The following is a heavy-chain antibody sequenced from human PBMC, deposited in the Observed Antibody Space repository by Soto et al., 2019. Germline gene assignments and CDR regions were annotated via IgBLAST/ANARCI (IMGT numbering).Heavy chain of an antibody. J-gene: IGHJ5*02. CDR2: IIPIFGTA. CDR3: ARQLLEGGYDWAWFDP. Sequence: GASVKVSCKASGGTFSSYAISWVRQAPGQGLEWMGGIIPIFGTANYAQKFQGRVTITADESTSTAYMELSSLRSEDTAVYYCARQLLEGGYDWAWFDPWGQGTLVTVCS. D-gene: IGHD5-12*01. CDR1: GGTFSSYA. V-gene: IGHV1-69*13.